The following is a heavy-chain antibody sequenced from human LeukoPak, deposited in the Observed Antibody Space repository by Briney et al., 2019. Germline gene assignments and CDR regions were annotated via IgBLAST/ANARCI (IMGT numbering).Heavy chain of an antibody. J-gene: IGHJ4*02. Sequence: GSLRLSCAASGFTFSSYSMNWVRQPPGKGLEWIGSIYYSGSSFDNPALKSRVTISVDTSKNQFSLKLSSVTAADTAVYYCARHRSGWLQSSFDYWGQGTLVTVSS. D-gene: IGHD5-24*01. CDR1: GFTFSSYSMN. V-gene: IGHV4-39*01. CDR3: ARHRSGWLQSSFDY. CDR2: IYYSGSS.